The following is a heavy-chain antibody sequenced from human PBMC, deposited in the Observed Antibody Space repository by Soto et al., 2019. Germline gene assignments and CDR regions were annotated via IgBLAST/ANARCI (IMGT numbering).Heavy chain of an antibody. J-gene: IGHJ6*02. D-gene: IGHD5-18*01. CDR2: ISYDGSNK. CDR3: AGVDTAMVYCYYYGMDV. Sequence: GGSLRLSCAASGFTFSSYAMHWVRQAPGKGLEWVAVISYDGSNKYYADSVKGRFTISRDNSKNTLYLQMNSLRAEDTAVYYCAGVDTAMVYCYYYGMDVCGQGTTVTVSS. CDR1: GFTFSSYA. V-gene: IGHV3-30-3*01.